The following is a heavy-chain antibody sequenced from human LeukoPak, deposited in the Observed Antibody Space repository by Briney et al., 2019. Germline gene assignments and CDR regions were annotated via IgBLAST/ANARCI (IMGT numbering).Heavy chain of an antibody. D-gene: IGHD4-23*01. V-gene: IGHV5-10-1*01. J-gene: IGHJ4*02. CDR1: GYTFTNYW. Sequence: GESLKISCKGSGYTFTNYWITWVRQMPGKGLEWMGSIDPSDSYTNYSPSFQGHVTISADKSVSTAYLQWSSLKASYTAMYYCARFLFDGNSRCFDYWGQGTLVTVSS. CDR3: ARFLFDGNSRCFDY. CDR2: IDPSDSYT.